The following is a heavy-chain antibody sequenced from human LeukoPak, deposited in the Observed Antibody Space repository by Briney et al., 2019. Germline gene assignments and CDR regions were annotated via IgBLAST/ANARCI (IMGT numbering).Heavy chain of an antibody. CDR2: INSDGSST. CDR3: ARDPRSGSYFDY. D-gene: IGHD1-26*01. V-gene: IGHV3-74*01. J-gene: IGHJ4*02. CDR1: GFTFSSYW. Sequence: GGSLRLSCAASGFTFSSYWMHWVRQAPGKGLVWVSRINSDGSSTSYADSVKGRFTISRDNAKNTLYLQVNSLRAEDTAVYYCARDPRSGSYFDYWGQGTLVTVSS.